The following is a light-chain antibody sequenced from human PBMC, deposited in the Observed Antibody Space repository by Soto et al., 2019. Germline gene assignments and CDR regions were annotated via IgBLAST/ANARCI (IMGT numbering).Light chain of an antibody. J-gene: IGKJ1*01. CDR1: QSVSNNY. CDR2: GAS. V-gene: IGKV3-20*01. Sequence: EIGLSKSPATVSLAQRERATFSCRASQSVSNNYLAWYQQKPGQAPRLLIYGASNRATGIPDRFSGSGSGTDFTLTISSLEPEDFAVYYWLQYGSLGTFAQGTKVDI. CDR3: LQYGSLGT.